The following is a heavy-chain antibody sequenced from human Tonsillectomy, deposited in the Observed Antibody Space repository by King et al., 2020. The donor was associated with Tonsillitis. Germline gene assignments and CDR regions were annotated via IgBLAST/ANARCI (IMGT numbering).Heavy chain of an antibody. V-gene: IGHV1-2*02. D-gene: IGHD3-10*02. CDR3: ARDYVGAVRD. Sequence: QLVQSGAEVKKPGASVKVSCKASGYTFTGYYIYWVRQAPGQGLEWMGWIHPSTGGTKYAEKFQGRVTLTRDTSISTVYMELRRLTSDDTALYYCARDYVGAVRDWGRGTLVSVSS. CDR2: IHPSTGGT. J-gene: IGHJ4*02. CDR1: GYTFTGYY.